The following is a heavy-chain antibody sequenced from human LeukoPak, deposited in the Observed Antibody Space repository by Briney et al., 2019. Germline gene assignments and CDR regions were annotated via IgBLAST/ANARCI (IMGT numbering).Heavy chain of an antibody. CDR2: ISNDGNNK. V-gene: IGHV3-30-3*01. J-gene: IGHJ4*02. Sequence: GGSLRLSCVASGFTFSSYWMHWVRQAPGKGLEWVAVISNDGNNKYYADSVKGRLTISRDNSKNTLYLQMNSLRAEDTAVYYCASDFRSYNIRWCLDYWGQGTLVTVSS. CDR3: ASDFRSYNIRWCLDY. CDR1: GFTFSSYW. D-gene: IGHD2-8*02.